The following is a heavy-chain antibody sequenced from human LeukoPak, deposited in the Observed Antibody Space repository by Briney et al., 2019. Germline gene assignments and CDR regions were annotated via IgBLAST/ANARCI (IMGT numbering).Heavy chain of an antibody. CDR3: ARYSDYVGWYFDL. CDR2: IYYSGST. Sequence: SETLSLTCTVSGGSISSYYWSWIRQPPGKGLEWIGYIYYSGSTNYNPSLKSRVTISVDTSKNQFSLKLSSVTAADTAVYYCARYSDYVGWYFDLWGRGTLVTVSS. D-gene: IGHD5-12*01. CDR1: GGSISSYY. V-gene: IGHV4-59*01. J-gene: IGHJ2*01.